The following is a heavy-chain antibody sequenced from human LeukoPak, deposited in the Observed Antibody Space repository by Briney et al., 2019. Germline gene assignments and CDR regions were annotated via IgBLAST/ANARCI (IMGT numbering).Heavy chain of an antibody. Sequence: GGSLRLSCAASGFTFSSYGMHWVRQAPGKGLAWVAFIRYDGTNKYYADSVKGRFTISRDNSKNTLYLQMNSLRAEDTAVYYCAKVFGYKWYFDLWGRGTLVTVSS. CDR1: GFTFSSYG. D-gene: IGHD3-3*01. V-gene: IGHV3-30*02. CDR2: IRYDGTNK. CDR3: AKVFGYKWYFDL. J-gene: IGHJ2*01.